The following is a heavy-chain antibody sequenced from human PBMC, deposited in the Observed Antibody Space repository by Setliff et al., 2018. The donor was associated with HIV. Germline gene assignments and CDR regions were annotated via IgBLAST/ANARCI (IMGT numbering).Heavy chain of an antibody. D-gene: IGHD3-22*01. CDR1: GGSISSSSYY. Sequence: SETLSLTCTVSGGSISSSSYYWGWIRQPPGKGLEWIGNIYYSGRTYYNPSLKSRVTISVDTSENQFSLRQNSVTAADTAVYYCARYRYYYDSSGYGRWFDPWGHGTLVTGSS. J-gene: IGHJ5*02. CDR2: IYYSGRT. CDR3: ARYRYYYDSSGYGRWFDP. V-gene: IGHV4-39*01.